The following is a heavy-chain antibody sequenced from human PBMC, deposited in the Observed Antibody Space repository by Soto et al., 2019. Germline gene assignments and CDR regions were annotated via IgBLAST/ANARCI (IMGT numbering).Heavy chain of an antibody. D-gene: IGHD3-16*02. Sequence: PSETLSLTCTVPGGSISSGDYYWSWIRQPPGKGLEWIGYIYYSGSTYYNPSLKSRVTISVDTSKNQFSLKLSSVTAADTAVYYCARDSVRLGELSYAANYYYYYGMDVWGQGTTVTVSS. CDR2: IYYSGST. CDR1: GGSISSGDYY. CDR3: ARDSVRLGELSYAANYYYYYGMDV. J-gene: IGHJ6*02. V-gene: IGHV4-30-4*01.